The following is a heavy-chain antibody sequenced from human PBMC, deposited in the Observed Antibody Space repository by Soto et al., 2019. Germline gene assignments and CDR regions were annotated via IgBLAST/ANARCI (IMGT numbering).Heavy chain of an antibody. Sequence: QLQLQESGPGLVKPSETLSLTCTVSGDSISSRSYFWGWIRQTPGKGLEWIGSFYDSGSTNYNPSLKSRVTITVDTSKNQFSLRLNSVTAADTAVYYCARHYCSGGSCTWYFGHWGQGTLVTVSS. D-gene: IGHD2-15*01. J-gene: IGHJ4*02. V-gene: IGHV4-39*01. CDR1: GDSISSRSYF. CDR3: ARHYCSGGSCTWYFGH. CDR2: FYDSGST.